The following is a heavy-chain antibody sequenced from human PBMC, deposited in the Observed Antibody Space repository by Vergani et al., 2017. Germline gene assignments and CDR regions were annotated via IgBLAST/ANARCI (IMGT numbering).Heavy chain of an antibody. D-gene: IGHD3-3*01. Sequence: QVQLQESGPGLVKPSETLSLTCTVSGGSISSYYWSWIRQPPGKGLEWIGYIYYSGSTNYNPSLKSRVTRSVDTSKNQFSLKLSSVTAADTAVYYCARLWSYYDFWSGYRRGYFDLWGRGTLVTVSS. CDR2: IYYSGST. J-gene: IGHJ2*01. V-gene: IGHV4-59*08. CDR1: GGSISSYY. CDR3: ARLWSYYDFWSGYRRGYFDL.